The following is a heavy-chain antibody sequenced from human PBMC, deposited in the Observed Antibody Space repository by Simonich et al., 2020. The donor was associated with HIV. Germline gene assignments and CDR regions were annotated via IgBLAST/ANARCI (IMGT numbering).Heavy chain of an antibody. J-gene: IGHJ4*02. Sequence: QVQLQESGPGLVRPSETLSLTCAVSGYSISSGYFWGWIRQPPGKGLEWIGNIYHSGSSYYNPSLKSRVTVSVDTSKNQFSRRLSSVTAADTAVYYCARHVAGADIDYWGQGTLVTVSS. CDR1: GYSISSGYF. V-gene: IGHV4-38-2*01. D-gene: IGHD2-15*01. CDR2: IYHSGSS. CDR3: ARHVAGADIDY.